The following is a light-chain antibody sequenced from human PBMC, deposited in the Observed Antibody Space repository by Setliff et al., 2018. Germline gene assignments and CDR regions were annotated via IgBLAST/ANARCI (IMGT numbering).Light chain of an antibody. CDR2: NVS. V-gene: IGLV2-14*03. CDR3: SSYAGGSNFV. Sequence: QSALTQPASVSGSPGQSITISCSGTSSDVGSYDLVSWYQQHPGKAPKLIIYNVSGRPSGVSHRFSGSKSGNTASLTVSGLQAEDEADYYCSSYAGGSNFVFGTGTKVTVL. CDR1: SSDVGSYDL. J-gene: IGLJ1*01.